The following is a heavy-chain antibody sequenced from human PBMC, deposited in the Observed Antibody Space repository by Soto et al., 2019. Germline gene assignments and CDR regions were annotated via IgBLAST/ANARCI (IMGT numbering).Heavy chain of an antibody. CDR2: IWYDGSNK. J-gene: IGHJ4*02. CDR1: GFTFSSYG. D-gene: IGHD6-19*01. Sequence: QVQLVESGGGVVQPGRSLRLSCAASGFTFSSYGMHWVRQAPGKGLEWVAVIWYDGSNKYYADSVKGRFTISRDNSKNTLYLQMTSLRAEDTAVYYCARDTAVGGVDYWGQGTLVTVSS. CDR3: ARDTAVGGVDY. V-gene: IGHV3-33*01.